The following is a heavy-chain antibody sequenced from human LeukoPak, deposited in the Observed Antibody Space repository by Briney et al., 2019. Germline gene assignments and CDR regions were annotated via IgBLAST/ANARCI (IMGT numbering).Heavy chain of an antibody. CDR2: IIPIFGIA. J-gene: IGHJ5*02. V-gene: IGHV1-69*04. D-gene: IGHD6-13*01. Sequence: ASVKVSCKASGGTFSSYAISWVRQAPGQGLEWMGRIIPIFGIANYAQKFQGRVTITAEKSTSTAYMELSSLISEDTAVYYCARDPYVRAAVNNWFDPWGQGTLVTVSS. CDR1: GGTFSSYA. CDR3: ARDPYVRAAVNNWFDP.